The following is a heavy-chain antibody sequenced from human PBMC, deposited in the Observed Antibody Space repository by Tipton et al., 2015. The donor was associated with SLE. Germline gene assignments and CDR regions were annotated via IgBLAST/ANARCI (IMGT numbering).Heavy chain of an antibody. V-gene: IGHV4-39*07. CDR3: ARELDTFDI. J-gene: IGHJ3*02. Sequence: TLSLTCSVSGGSISSTTYWWGWIRQPPGKGPECIGSIYYSGSTYYNPSLNGRITISIDTSKNEFSLRVTSVTAADTAVYYCARELDTFDIWGQGTMVTVSS. CDR2: IYYSGST. CDR1: GGSISSTTYW.